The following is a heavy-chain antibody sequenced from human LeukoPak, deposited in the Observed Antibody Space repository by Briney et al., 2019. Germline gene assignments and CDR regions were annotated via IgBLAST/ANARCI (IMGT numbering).Heavy chain of an antibody. D-gene: IGHD6-19*01. CDR3: ARGGQWLAPGPDY. CDR2: MYYSGNT. V-gene: IGHV4-31*03. CDR1: GGSISSGYY. J-gene: IGHJ4*02. Sequence: SETLSLTCTVSGGSISSGYYWSWVRQHPGKGLEWIGYMYYSGNTYYNPSLKSRVSISIDTSKNQFSLNLSSVTAADTAVYCCARGGQWLAPGPDYWGQGTLVTVSS.